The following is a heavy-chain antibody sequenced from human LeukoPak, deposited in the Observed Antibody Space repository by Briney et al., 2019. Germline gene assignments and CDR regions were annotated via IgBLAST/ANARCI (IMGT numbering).Heavy chain of an antibody. V-gene: IGHV1-18*01. D-gene: IGHD6-6*01. CDR1: GYTFTSYG. CDR2: ISAYSAYNGNT. J-gene: IGHJ6*03. CDR3: VRDAIAARPGFYYYIDV. Sequence: VASVKVSCKASGYTFTSYGISWVRQAPGQGPEWMGWISAYSAYNGNTNYAQKFQGRVTMTTDTSTSTAYMELRSLRSDDTAIYYCVRDAIAARPGFYYYIDVWGKGTTVTVSS.